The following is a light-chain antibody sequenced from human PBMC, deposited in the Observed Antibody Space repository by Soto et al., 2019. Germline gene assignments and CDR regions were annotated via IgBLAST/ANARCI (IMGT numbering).Light chain of an antibody. CDR1: QSVGSRF. CDR2: GTF. CDR3: QHYGNSPLYT. Sequence: EIALTQSPGTLSLSPGERATLSCRASQSVGSRFLAWYQQKPGQAPRLLISGTFSRATGIPARFSGGGSGTDFTLTISRLEPEDFAVYYCQHYGNSPLYTFGQGTK. V-gene: IGKV3-20*01. J-gene: IGKJ2*01.